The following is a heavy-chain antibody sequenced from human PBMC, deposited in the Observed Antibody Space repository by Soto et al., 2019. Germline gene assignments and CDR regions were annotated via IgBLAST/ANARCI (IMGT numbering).Heavy chain of an antibody. J-gene: IGHJ4*02. V-gene: IGHV1-18*01. Sequence: ASVKVSCKASGYTFTSYGISWVRQAPGQGLEWMGWISAYNGNTNYAQKLQGRVTMTTDTSTSTAYMELRSLRSDDTAVYYCATVADTAMVEGYFDYWGQGTLVTVSS. CDR2: ISAYNGNT. CDR3: ATVADTAMVEGYFDY. D-gene: IGHD5-18*01. CDR1: GYTFTSYG.